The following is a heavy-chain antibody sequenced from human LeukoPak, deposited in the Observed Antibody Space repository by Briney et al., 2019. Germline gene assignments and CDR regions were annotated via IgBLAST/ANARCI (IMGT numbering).Heavy chain of an antibody. D-gene: IGHD5-12*01. CDR2: IYYSGST. V-gene: IGHV4-59*08. Sequence: SETLSLTCTVSGGSISSYYWSWIRQPPGKGLEWIGYIYYSGSTNYNPSLKSRVTISVDTSKNQSSLKLSSVTAADTAVYYCARQKIVATITGIFDYWGQGTLVTVSS. CDR3: ARQKIVATITGIFDY. CDR1: GGSISSYY. J-gene: IGHJ4*02.